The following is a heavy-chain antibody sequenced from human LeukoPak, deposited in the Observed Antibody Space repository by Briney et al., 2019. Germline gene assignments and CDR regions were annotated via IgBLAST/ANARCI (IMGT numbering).Heavy chain of an antibody. CDR3: ATSSGYYPFDY. Sequence: SETLSLTCAVSGGSTSSGGYSWSWIRQPPGKGLEWIGYIYYSGSTYYNPSLKSRVTISVDTSKNQFSLKLSSVTTADTAVYYCATSSGYYPFDYWGQGTLVTVSS. CDR1: GGSTSSGGYS. J-gene: IGHJ4*02. D-gene: IGHD3-22*01. V-gene: IGHV4-30-4*07. CDR2: IYYSGST.